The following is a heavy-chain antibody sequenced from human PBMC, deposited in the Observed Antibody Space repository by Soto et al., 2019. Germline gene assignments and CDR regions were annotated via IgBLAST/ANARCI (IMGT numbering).Heavy chain of an antibody. CDR1: GFTFSSYA. CDR2: ISGSGGST. V-gene: IGHV3-23*01. CDR3: AKGRFWHLYYFDY. J-gene: IGHJ4*02. D-gene: IGHD3-3*01. Sequence: GGSLTLSCAASGFTFSSYAMSWVRQAPGKGLEWVSAISGSGGSTYYADSVKGRFTISRDNSKNTLYLQMNSLRAEDTAVYYCAKGRFWHLYYFDYWGQGTLVTVSS.